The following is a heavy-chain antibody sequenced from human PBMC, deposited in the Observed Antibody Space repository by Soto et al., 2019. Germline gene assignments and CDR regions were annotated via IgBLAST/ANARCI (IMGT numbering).Heavy chain of an antibody. CDR2: IWYDESNK. Sequence: GGSLRLSCAASGFTFSSYAMHWVRQAPGKGLEWVAVIWYDESNKYYADSVRGRFSISRDNSKNTVYLQMNSLRADDTAVYYCARDRDGGTYTYFDNWGQGTRVTVSS. D-gene: IGHD1-26*01. J-gene: IGHJ4*02. CDR1: GFTFSSYA. CDR3: ARDRDGGTYTYFDN. V-gene: IGHV3-30*04.